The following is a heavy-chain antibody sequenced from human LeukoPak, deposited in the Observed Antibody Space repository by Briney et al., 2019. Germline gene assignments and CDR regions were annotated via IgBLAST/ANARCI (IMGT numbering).Heavy chain of an antibody. D-gene: IGHD3-10*01. J-gene: IGHJ6*02. Sequence: GGSLRLSCAASGFTFDDYSTHWVRQGPGKGLEWVSLITWDGETYYADSVKGRVTIFRDNSNDSLYLQMNSLRSEDAALYYCARGMFRKIYYHGMDVWGQGTTVTVPS. CDR3: ARGMFRKIYYHGMDV. CDR1: GFTFDDYS. V-gene: IGHV3-43*01. CDR2: ITWDGET.